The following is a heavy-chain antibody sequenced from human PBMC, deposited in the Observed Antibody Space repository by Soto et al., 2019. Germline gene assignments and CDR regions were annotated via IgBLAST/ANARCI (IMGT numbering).Heavy chain of an antibody. J-gene: IGHJ5*02. CDR2: ISAYNGNT. Sequence: ASVKVSCKASGYSFATSGISWVRPAPGQGLEWMGWISAYNGNTNYEQKLQDRVTMTTDTSTSTAYLELRSLRSDDTAVYYCARAGHYYDSSGYATWGQGTLVTVSS. V-gene: IGHV1-18*01. D-gene: IGHD3-22*01. CDR3: ARAGHYYDSSGYAT. CDR1: GYSFATSG.